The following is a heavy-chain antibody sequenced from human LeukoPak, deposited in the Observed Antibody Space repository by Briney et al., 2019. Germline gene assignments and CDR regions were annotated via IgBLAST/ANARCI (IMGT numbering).Heavy chain of an antibody. D-gene: IGHD4-17*01. J-gene: IGHJ5*02. CDR2: IHTSGST. CDR1: GGSISSSSYY. Sequence: PSETLSLTCTVSGGSISSSSYYWSWIRQPPGKGLEWIGRIHTSGSTNYNPSLKSRVTMSVDTSKKQFSLKLTSVTAADTAVYYCARAGDYGDYVGWFDPWGQGTLVTVSS. V-gene: IGHV4-61*02. CDR3: ARAGDYGDYVGWFDP.